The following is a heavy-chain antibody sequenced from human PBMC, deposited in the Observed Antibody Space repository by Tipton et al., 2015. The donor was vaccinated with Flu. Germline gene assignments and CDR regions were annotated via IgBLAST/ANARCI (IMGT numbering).Heavy chain of an antibody. CDR3: ARYSSSVATYWYFDL. D-gene: IGHD6-6*01. CDR1: GDSLGSSYY. V-gene: IGHV4-38-2*01. J-gene: IGHJ2*01. CDR2: IHTSAGT. Sequence: LRLSCSVSGDSLGSSYYWAWIRQPPGRGLEWIGNIHTSAGTYYNLSLKSRVTISVDRSKNQFSLRLASVAAADTAMYYCARYSSSVATYWYFDLWGRGTLVTVSS.